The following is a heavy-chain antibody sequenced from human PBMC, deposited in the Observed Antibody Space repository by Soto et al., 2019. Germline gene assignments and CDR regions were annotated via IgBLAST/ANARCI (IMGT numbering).Heavy chain of an antibody. D-gene: IGHD3-22*01. CDR3: ARHIDYYDSSGYGPWFDP. CDR1: GYSVTSYW. J-gene: IGHJ5*02. CDR2: IYPGDSDT. Sequence: PGESLKISCKGSGYSVTSYWIGWVRQMPGKGLEWMGIIYPGDSDTRYSPSFQGQVTISADKSISTAYLQWSSLKASDTAMYYCARHIDYYDSSGYGPWFDPWGQGTLVTVSS. V-gene: IGHV5-51*01.